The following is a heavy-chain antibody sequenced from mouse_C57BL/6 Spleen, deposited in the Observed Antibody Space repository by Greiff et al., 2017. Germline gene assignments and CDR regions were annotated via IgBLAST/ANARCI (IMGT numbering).Heavy chain of an antibody. CDR3: TRTMIRTGIFAY. J-gene: IGHJ3*01. CDR1: GYTFTDYE. V-gene: IGHV1-15*01. D-gene: IGHD2-4*01. CDR2: IDPETGGT. Sequence: QVQLQQSGAELVRPGASVTLSCKASGYTFTDYEMHWVKQTPVHGLEWIGAIDPETGGTAYNQKFKGKAILTADKSSSTAYMELRSLTSEDSAVYYCTRTMIRTGIFAYWGQGTLVTVSA.